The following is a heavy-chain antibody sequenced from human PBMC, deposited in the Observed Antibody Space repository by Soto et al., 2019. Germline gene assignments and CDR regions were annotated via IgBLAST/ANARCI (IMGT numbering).Heavy chain of an antibody. J-gene: IGHJ4*02. CDR2: ISYDGSNK. CDR3: AREGGLDSGSYFDY. Sequence: QVQLVESGGGVVQPGRSLRLSCAASGCTFSSYAMHWVRQAPGKGLEWVAVISYDGSNKYYADSVKGRFTISRDNSKNTLYLQMNSLRAEDTAVYYCAREGGLDSGSYFDYWGQGTLVTVSS. D-gene: IGHD1-26*01. CDR1: GCTFSSYA. V-gene: IGHV3-30-3*01.